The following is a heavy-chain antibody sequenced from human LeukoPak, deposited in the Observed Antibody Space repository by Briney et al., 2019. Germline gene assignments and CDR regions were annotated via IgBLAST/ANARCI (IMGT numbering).Heavy chain of an antibody. J-gene: IGHJ4*02. D-gene: IGHD6-25*01. V-gene: IGHV4-4*02. CDR1: GGSVINTNW. Sequence: SGTLSLTCGVSGGSVINTNWWTWVRQPPGKGLEWIGEVHLDGRTNYNPSLESRLTMSVDVPENQVSLKLTSVTAADTAVYYCAREGGFYRPLDYSGQGTLVTVSS. CDR3: AREGGFYRPLDY. CDR2: VHLDGRT.